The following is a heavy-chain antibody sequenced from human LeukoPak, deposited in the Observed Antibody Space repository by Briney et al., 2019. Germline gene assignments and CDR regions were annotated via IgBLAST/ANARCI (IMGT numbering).Heavy chain of an antibody. CDR3: ARGNYGPHDGYYYYMDV. J-gene: IGHJ6*03. Sequence: SETLSLTCAVYGGSFSGYYGSWIPQPPGKGLEWIGEINHSGSTNYNPSLKSRVTISVDTSKNQFSLKLSSVTAADTAVYYCARGNYGPHDGYYYYMDVWGKGTTVTVSS. D-gene: IGHD4-17*01. V-gene: IGHV4-34*01. CDR1: GGSFSGYY. CDR2: INHSGST.